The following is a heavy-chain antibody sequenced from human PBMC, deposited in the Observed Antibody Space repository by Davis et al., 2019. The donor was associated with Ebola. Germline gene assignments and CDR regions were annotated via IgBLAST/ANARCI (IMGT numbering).Heavy chain of an antibody. Sequence: GSLRLSCTVSGGSVGSRDNSYWSWIRQSPGKGPEWIALIYYSGSTKYNPSLKSRVTISLDTSKNQFSLKLSSVTAADTAVYYCARVVVVPAASKNYYYGMDVWGQGTTVTVSS. D-gene: IGHD2-2*01. CDR1: GGSVGSRDNSY. CDR3: ARVVVVPAASKNYYYGMDV. CDR2: IYYSGST. V-gene: IGHV4-61*01. J-gene: IGHJ6*02.